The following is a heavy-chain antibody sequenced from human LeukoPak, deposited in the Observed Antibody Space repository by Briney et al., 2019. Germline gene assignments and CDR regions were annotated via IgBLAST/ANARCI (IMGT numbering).Heavy chain of an antibody. V-gene: IGHV4-59*01. Sequence: PSETLSLTCTLSGGSTSSYSWNWIRQSPGKGLEWIGRVYHSGSINYNPSLKSRVTIAVDTSKNQFSLNLSSVTAADTAVYYCVCSYGGYLLDYWGQGTLVIVSS. CDR2: VYHSGSI. CDR1: GGSTSSYS. J-gene: IGHJ4*02. CDR3: VCSYGGYLLDY. D-gene: IGHD5-12*01.